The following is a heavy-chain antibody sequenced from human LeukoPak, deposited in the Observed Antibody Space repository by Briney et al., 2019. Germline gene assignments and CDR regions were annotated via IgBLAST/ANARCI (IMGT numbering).Heavy chain of an antibody. J-gene: IGHJ6*02. V-gene: IGHV3-72*01. Sequence: GGSLRLSCAASGFTFSDHYMDWVRRAPGKGLEWVGRTRNKANSYTTEYAAPVKGRFTISRDDSKNSLYLQMNSLKTEDTAVYYCAIYGMDVWGQGTTVTVSS. CDR2: TRNKANSYTT. CDR1: GFTFSDHY. CDR3: AIYGMDV.